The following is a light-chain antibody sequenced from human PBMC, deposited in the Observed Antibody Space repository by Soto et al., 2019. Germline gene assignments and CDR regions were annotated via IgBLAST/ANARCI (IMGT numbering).Light chain of an antibody. CDR1: QSVRNNY. J-gene: IGKJ5*01. CDR2: AAS. CDR3: QQYVTSPAIT. V-gene: IGKV3-20*01. Sequence: IVLTQSPVSLSFSPWEIATLSCSSSQSVRNNYLAWYQQRPGQAPRLLIYAASSRATGTPDRFSGTGSETAFTLAISRLEPGDFAVYYCQQYVTSPAITFGQGTRLEIK.